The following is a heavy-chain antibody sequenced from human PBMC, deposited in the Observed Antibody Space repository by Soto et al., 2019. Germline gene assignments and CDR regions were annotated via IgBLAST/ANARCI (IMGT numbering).Heavy chain of an antibody. D-gene: IGHD2-15*01. J-gene: IGHJ4*02. CDR2: IYPGDFDT. CDR3: VRSGTSSGRFSDY. CDR1: GYTFNTYW. V-gene: IGHV5-51*01. Sequence: PGESLKISCLGSGYTFNTYWIGWVRQMAGKGLEWMGIIYPGDFDTRYSPSFQGHVTMSVDKSINTAYLQWSSLKAADTAMYYCVRSGTSSGRFSDYWGQGTLVTVSS.